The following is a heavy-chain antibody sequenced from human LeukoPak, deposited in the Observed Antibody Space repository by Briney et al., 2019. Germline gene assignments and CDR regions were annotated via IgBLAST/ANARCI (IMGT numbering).Heavy chain of an antibody. J-gene: IGHJ3*01. Sequence: SETLSLTCTVSGGSISSSGYYWGWIRQLPGKGLEWIGYMYDREKTDYNPSLRSRVIISLDTSKNQFSLKLNSVTAADTAVYYCARDSQIRLLLNDYDVFDVWGQGTVVTVSS. CDR3: ARDSQIRLLLNDYDVFDV. CDR2: MYDREKT. D-gene: IGHD2-21*02. CDR1: GGSISSSGYY. V-gene: IGHV4-31*03.